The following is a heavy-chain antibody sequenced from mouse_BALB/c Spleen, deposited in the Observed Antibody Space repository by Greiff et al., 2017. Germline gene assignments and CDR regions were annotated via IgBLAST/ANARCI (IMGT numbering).Heavy chain of an antibody. CDR2: IDPSDSYT. V-gene: IGHV1S127*01. D-gene: IGHD1-1*01. Sequence: QVQLQQPGAELVKPGASVKMSCKASGYTFTSYWMHWVKQRPGQGLEWIGVIDPSDSYTSYNQKFKGKATLTVDTSSSTAYMQLSSLTSEDSAVYYWTRNYGSYFDYWGQGTTLTVSS. J-gene: IGHJ2*01. CDR3: TRNYGSYFDY. CDR1: GYTFTSYW.